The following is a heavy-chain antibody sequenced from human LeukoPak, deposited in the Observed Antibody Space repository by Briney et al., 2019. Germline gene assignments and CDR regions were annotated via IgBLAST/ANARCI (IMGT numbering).Heavy chain of an antibody. J-gene: IGHJ4*02. CDR2: IIPIFGTA. CDR1: GGTFSSYA. V-gene: IGHV1-69*13. Sequence: HRASVNVSCKASGGTFSSYAISWVRQAPGQGLEWMGGIIPIFGTANYAQKFQGRVTITADESTSTAYMELSSLRSEDTAVYYCVGLPGVGAYYFDYWGQGTLVTVSS. CDR3: VGLPGVGAYYFDY. D-gene: IGHD1-26*01.